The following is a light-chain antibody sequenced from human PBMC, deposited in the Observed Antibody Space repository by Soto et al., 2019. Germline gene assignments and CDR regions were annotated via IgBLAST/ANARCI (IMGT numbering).Light chain of an antibody. CDR3: GTWDSSLSGGV. CDR1: SSNIGNNY. Sequence: QSVLTQPPSGSAAPGQKVTISCSGSSSNIGNNYVSWYQQLPGTAPKVLIYDNNKRPSGIPDRFSGYKSGTSTTLGITGLQTGDEANYYCGTWDSSLSGGVFGGGTKLTVL. J-gene: IGLJ3*02. CDR2: DNN. V-gene: IGLV1-51*01.